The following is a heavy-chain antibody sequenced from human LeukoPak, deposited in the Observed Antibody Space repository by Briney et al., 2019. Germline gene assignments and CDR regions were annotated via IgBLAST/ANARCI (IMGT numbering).Heavy chain of an antibody. Sequence: PGGSLRLSCAASGFTFSVYSMNWVRQSPGQGLEWVSSISSSSNFTFYADSVKGRFSISRDNAKNSLYLQMNSLRAEDTAVYYCASGNYGAYFDYWGQGTLVTVSS. V-gene: IGHV3-21*01. J-gene: IGHJ4*02. CDR3: ASGNYGAYFDY. CDR2: ISSSSNFT. CDR1: GFTFSVYS. D-gene: IGHD4-17*01.